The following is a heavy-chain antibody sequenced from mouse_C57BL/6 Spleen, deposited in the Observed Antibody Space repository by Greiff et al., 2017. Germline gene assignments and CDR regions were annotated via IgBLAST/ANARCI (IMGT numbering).Heavy chain of an antibody. D-gene: IGHD2-2*01. CDR2: INPGSGGT. Sequence: QVQLQQSGAELVRPGTSVKVSCKASGYAFTNYLIEWVKQRPGQGLEWIGVINPGSGGTNYNEKFKGKATLTADKSSSTAYMQLSSLTSEDSAVYFCARSRGYDGFDYCGQGTTLTVSS. CDR3: ARSRGYDGFDY. CDR1: GYAFTNYL. J-gene: IGHJ2*01. V-gene: IGHV1-54*01.